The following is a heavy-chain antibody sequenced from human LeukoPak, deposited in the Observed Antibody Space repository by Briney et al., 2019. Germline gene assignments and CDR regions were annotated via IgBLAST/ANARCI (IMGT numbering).Heavy chain of an antibody. J-gene: IGHJ4*03. D-gene: IGHD4-23*01. CDR2: IIPIFGTA. CDR3: ARDYGGYFDY. V-gene: IGHV1-69*05. Sequence: ASVKVSCKASGGTFSSYAISWVRQAPGQGLERMGGIIPIFGTANYAQKFQGRVTITTDESTSTAYMELSSLRSEDTAVYYCARDYGGYFDYWGQGTMVTVSS. CDR1: GGTFSSYA.